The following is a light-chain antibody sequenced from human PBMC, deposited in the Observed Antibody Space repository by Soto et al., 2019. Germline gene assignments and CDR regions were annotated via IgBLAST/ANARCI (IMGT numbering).Light chain of an antibody. CDR1: SSNIGKNY. J-gene: IGLJ3*02. Sequence: QSVLTQPPSASGTPGQRVTISCSGSSSNIGKNYVYWYQQLPGTAPKLLIYCNNQRPSGVPDRFSGSKSGTSASLAISGLRSEDEADFYCATWDDSLSGRVFGGGTKLTVL. CDR3: ATWDDSLSGRV. CDR2: CNN. V-gene: IGLV1-47*02.